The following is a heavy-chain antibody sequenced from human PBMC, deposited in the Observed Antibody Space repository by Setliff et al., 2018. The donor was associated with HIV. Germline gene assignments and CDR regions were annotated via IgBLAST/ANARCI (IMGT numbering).Heavy chain of an antibody. CDR3: FLFYDDRSGFYWD. CDR1: GGSFSGYY. CDR2: MNHRGVI. V-gene: IGHV4-34*01. Sequence: PSETLSLTCTVYGGSFSGYYWTWIRQPPGKGLEFIGEMNHRGVIKYLSSLKSRVTMAVDTSKKQFSLKLKSVTAADTAVYYCFLFYDDRSGFYWDWGQETPVTVSS. D-gene: IGHD3-22*01. J-gene: IGHJ4*02.